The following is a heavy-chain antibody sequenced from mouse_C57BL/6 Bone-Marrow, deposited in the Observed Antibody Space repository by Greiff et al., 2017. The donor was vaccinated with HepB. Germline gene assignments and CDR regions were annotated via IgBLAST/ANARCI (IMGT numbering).Heavy chain of an antibody. J-gene: IGHJ3*01. D-gene: IGHD2-10*02. Sequence: QVQLQQSGAELVRPGTSVKVSCKASGYAFTNYLIEWVKQRPGQGLEWIGVINPGSGGTNYNEKFKGKATLTADKSSSTAYMQLSSLTSEDSAVYFCARGRMAYWGQGTLVTVSA. CDR1: GYAFTNYL. CDR2: INPGSGGT. CDR3: ARGRMAY. V-gene: IGHV1-54*01.